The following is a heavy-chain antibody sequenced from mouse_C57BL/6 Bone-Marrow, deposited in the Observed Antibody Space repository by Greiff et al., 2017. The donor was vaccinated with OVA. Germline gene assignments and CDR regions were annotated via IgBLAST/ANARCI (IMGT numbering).Heavy chain of an antibody. CDR3: ARDSYVISDWYFDV. CDR2: SRNRANDYTT. CDR1: GFTFSDFY. J-gene: IGHJ1*03. D-gene: IGHD1-1*01. Sequence: EVKVVESGGGLVQSGRSLRLSCATSGFTFSDFYMDWVRQAPGKGLEWIAASRNRANDYTTESSTSVQGRFIDSRDTSKSILYFQMNALRADDTAIYYCARDSYVISDWYFDVWGTGTTVTVSS. V-gene: IGHV7-1*01.